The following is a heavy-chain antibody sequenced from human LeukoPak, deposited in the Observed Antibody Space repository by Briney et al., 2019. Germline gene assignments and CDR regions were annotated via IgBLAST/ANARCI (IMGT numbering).Heavy chain of an antibody. CDR1: GFTFSTYA. CDR2: ISTNGGGT. CDR3: AKAPPKQQFDY. V-gene: IGHV3-64*01. D-gene: IGHD6-13*01. J-gene: IGHJ4*02. Sequence: GGSLRLSCAASGFTFSTYAMHWVRQTPGKGLEYVSAISTNGGGTYYANSVKGRFTISRDNSKNTLYLQMGSLRAEDMAVYYCAKAPPKQQFDYWGQGTLVTVSS.